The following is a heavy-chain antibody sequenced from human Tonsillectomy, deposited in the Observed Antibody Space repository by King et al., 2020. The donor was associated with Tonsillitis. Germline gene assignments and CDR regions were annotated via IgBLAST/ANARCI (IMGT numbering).Heavy chain of an antibody. D-gene: IGHD4-17*01. Sequence: VQLVESGGGVVRPGGSLSLSCAASGFTFDDYGMSWVRQAPGKGLEWVSGINWNGGSKGYADSLKGRFTICRDNAKKSLYLQINSLRAEDTALYHCARWGYRTVTTPNWFDPWGQGTLVTVSS. CDR3: ARWGYRTVTTPNWFDP. J-gene: IGHJ5*02. V-gene: IGHV3-20*01. CDR2: INWNGGSK. CDR1: GFTFDDYG.